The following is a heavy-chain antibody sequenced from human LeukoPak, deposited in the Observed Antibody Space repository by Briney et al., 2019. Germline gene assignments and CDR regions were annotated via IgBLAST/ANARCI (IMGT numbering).Heavy chain of an antibody. CDR1: GGSITSSHW. CDR2: IYHGGTT. CDR3: ARKKAVAAAGFDS. V-gene: IGHV4-4*02. D-gene: IGHD6-13*01. Sequence: PSGTLSLTCAVSGGSITSSHWWSWVRQPPGKGLEWIGDIYHGGTTYYNPSLKSRVTISEDKSKNQFSLRLSSVTAADTAVYYCARKKAVAAAGFDSWGQGTLVTASS. J-gene: IGHJ4*02.